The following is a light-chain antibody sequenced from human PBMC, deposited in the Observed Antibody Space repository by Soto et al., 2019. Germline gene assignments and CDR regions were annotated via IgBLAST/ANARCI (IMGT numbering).Light chain of an antibody. CDR1: SSNIGAGYD. Sequence: QSVLTQPPSVSGAPGQRVTISCTGSSSNIGAGYDVHWYQQLPGTAPKLLIYGNSNRPSGVPDRVSGSKSGTSASLAITGLQAEDEADYYCQSYDSSLSALYVFGTGTKVTVL. J-gene: IGLJ1*01. V-gene: IGLV1-40*01. CDR3: QSYDSSLSALYV. CDR2: GNS.